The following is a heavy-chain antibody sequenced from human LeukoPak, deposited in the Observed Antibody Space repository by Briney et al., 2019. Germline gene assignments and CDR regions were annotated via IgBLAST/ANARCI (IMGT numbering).Heavy chain of an antibody. CDR3: AIDRSQVPADLYYDYYGMDV. Sequence: GGSLRLSCAASGFTFSSYAMHWVRQAPGKGLEWVAVISYDGSNKYYADSVKGRFTISRDNSRNTMYLQMNSLKAEDAAVDYSAIDRSQVPADLYYDYYGMDVWGKGTTVTVSS. J-gene: IGHJ6*04. D-gene: IGHD2-2*01. V-gene: IGHV3-30*04. CDR2: ISYDGSNK. CDR1: GFTFSSYA.